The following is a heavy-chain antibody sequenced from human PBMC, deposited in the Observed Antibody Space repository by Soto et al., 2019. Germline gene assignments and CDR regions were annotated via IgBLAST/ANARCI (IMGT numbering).Heavy chain of an antibody. V-gene: IGHV1-18*01. D-gene: IGHD3-9*01. CDR3: ARDQRDKRRILTGKPHYHHYGMDF. CDR1: GYTFTSYG. J-gene: IGHJ6*02. CDR2: ISAYNGNT. Sequence: GASVKVSCKASGYTFTSYGISWVRQAPGQGLEWMGWISAYNGNTNYAQKLQGRVTMTTDTSTSTAYMELRSLRSDDTAVYYCARDQRDKRRILTGKPHYHHYGMDFWGQGTTVTGSS.